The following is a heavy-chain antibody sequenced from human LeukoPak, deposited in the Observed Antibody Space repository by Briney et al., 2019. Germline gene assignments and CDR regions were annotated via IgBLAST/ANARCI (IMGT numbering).Heavy chain of an antibody. D-gene: IGHD6-13*01. Sequence: GGSLRLSCAASGFTFSIYAMSWVRQAPGKGLEWVSTVSGSGGSTYYADSVKGRFTISRDNSKNTLYLQMNSLRVEDTAVYYCAKDRSDSSTWYAGSHWGQGTLVTVSS. CDR1: GFTFSIYA. V-gene: IGHV3-23*01. J-gene: IGHJ4*02. CDR3: AKDRSDSSTWYAGSH. CDR2: VSGSGGST.